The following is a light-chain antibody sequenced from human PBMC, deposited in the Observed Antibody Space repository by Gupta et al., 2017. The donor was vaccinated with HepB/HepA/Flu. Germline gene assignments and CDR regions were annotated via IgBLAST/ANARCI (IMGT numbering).Light chain of an antibody. CDR1: SSDVGSYNL. Sequence: QSALTQPASVPGSPGQSITISCTGTSSDVGSYNLVSWYQQHPGKAPKLMIYEVSKRPSGVSNRFSGSKSGNTASLTISGLQAEDEADYYCCSYAGSSIVVFGGGTKLTVL. J-gene: IGLJ2*01. V-gene: IGLV2-23*02. CDR2: EVS. CDR3: CSYAGSSIVV.